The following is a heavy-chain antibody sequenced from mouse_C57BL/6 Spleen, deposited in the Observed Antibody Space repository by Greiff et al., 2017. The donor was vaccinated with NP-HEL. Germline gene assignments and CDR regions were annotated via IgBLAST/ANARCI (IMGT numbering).Heavy chain of an antibody. CDR2: ISYDGSN. D-gene: IGHD1-1*01. V-gene: IGHV3-6*01. CDR3: ARGVVDFLVAMDY. CDR1: GYSITSGYY. Sequence: EVQLQESGPGLVKPSQSLSLTCSVTGYSITSGYYWNWIRQFPGNKLEWMGYISYDGSNNYNPSLKNRISITRDTSKNQFFLKLNSATTEDTATYYCARGVVDFLVAMDYWGQGTSVTVSS. J-gene: IGHJ4*01.